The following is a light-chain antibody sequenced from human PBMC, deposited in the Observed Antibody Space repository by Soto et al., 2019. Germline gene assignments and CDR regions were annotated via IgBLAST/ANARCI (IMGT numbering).Light chain of an antibody. J-gene: IGKJ5*01. V-gene: IGKV3-11*01. Sequence: EIVLTQSPATLSLSPGERATLSCRASQSVSSYLAWYQQKPGQAPRLIIYDAYNRATGIPARFSGSGSGTDFTLTISRLEPEDFAVYYCQQRSNWPGIPLGPGTRLELK. CDR3: QQRSNWPGIP. CDR2: DAY. CDR1: QSVSSY.